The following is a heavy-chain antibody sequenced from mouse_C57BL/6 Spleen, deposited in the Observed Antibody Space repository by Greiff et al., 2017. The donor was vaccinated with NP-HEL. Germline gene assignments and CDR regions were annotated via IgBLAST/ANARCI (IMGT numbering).Heavy chain of an antibody. CDR3: ARSGSYSPDY. V-gene: IGHV1-75*01. J-gene: IGHJ2*01. Sequence: QVQLQQSGPELVKPGASVKLSCKASGYTFTDYYINWVKQRPGQGLEWIGWICPGSGSTYYNETFKGQATVTVDKSSSTAYILLSSLTSADSSVDFCARSGSYSPDYWGQGTTLTVSS. CDR2: ICPGSGST. D-gene: IGHD2-12*01. CDR1: GYTFTDYY.